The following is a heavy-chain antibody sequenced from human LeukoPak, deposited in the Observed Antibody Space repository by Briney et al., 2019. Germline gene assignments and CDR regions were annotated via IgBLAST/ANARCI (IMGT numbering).Heavy chain of an antibody. D-gene: IGHD5-12*01. Sequence: SSETLSLTCTVSGGSISSHYWSWIRQHPGKGLEWIGYIYYSGSTYYNPSLKSRVTISVDTSKNQFSLKLSSVTVADTAVYYCARGGGGYVWFDPWGQGTLVTVSS. CDR3: ARGGGGYVWFDP. V-gene: IGHV4-59*06. CDR1: GGSISSHY. CDR2: IYYSGST. J-gene: IGHJ5*02.